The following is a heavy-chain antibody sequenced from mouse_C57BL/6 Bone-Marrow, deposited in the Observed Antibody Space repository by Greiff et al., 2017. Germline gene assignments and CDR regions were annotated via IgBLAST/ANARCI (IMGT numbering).Heavy chain of an antibody. D-gene: IGHD2-4*01. V-gene: IGHV5-17*01. Sequence: DVMLVESGGGLVKPGGSLKLSCAASGFTFSDYGMHWVRQAPEKGLEWVAYISSGSSTIYYADTVKGRFTISGDNVKNTLCRQMTSLRSDDTAMYYCARRGFPYDDYDPLAYWGQETLVTVSA. CDR3: ARRGFPYDDYDPLAY. CDR2: ISSGSSTI. CDR1: GFTFSDYG. J-gene: IGHJ3*01.